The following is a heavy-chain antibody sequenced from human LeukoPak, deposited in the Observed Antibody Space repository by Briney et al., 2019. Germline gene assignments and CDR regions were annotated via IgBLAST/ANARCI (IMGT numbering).Heavy chain of an antibody. V-gene: IGHV4-39*01. J-gene: IGHJ4*02. CDR1: GDSISSSIYY. D-gene: IGHD3-3*01. Sequence: PSETLSLTCTVSGDSISSSIYYWGWIRQPPGKGLEWIGCIYYNGYTYYTSSPKSRVTIFVNTSKNQFSLKLISVTAADTAVYYCARGLKSAIFGYWGRGTLVTVSS. CDR3: ARGLKSAIFGY. CDR2: IYYNGYT.